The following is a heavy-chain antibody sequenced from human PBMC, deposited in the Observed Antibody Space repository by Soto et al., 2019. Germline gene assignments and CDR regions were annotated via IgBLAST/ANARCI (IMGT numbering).Heavy chain of an antibody. CDR3: ARSRYCTTTSCSRYYFDL. CDR2: INHSGST. Sequence: PSETLSLTCTVYGGSLSAYYWSWIRQPPGKGLEWIGEINHSGSTNYNPSLKSRVTISVDTSKNQFSLKVSSVTAADTAVYYCARSRYCTTTSCSRYYFDLWGQGALVTVSS. CDR1: GGSLSAYY. V-gene: IGHV4-34*01. D-gene: IGHD2-2*01. J-gene: IGHJ4*02.